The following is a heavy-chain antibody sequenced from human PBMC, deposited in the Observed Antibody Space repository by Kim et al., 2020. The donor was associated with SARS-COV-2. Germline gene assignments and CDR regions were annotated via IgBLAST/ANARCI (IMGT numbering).Heavy chain of an antibody. CDR3: ARDYYDISGYEYDCFDP. CDR1: GYTFSSFG. V-gene: IGHV1-18*01. D-gene: IGHD3-22*01. Sequence: ASVKVSCKASGYTFSSFGISWVRQAPGQGLEWMGWISAHNGRTNFAQKFQGRVTLTADTSTTTVYMELKRLTSDDTAIYYCARDYYDISGYEYDCFDPWGQGTLVTVSS. CDR2: ISAHNGRT. J-gene: IGHJ5*02.